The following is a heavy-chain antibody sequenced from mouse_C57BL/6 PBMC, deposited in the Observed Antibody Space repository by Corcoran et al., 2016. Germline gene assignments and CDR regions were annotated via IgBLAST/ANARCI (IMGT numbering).Heavy chain of an antibody. V-gene: IGHV1-76*01. CDR1: GYTFTDYY. J-gene: IGHJ1*03. CDR2: IYPGSGNT. Sequence: QVQLKQSGAELVRPGASVKLSCKASGYTFTDYYINWVKQRPGQGLEWIARIYPGSGNTYYNEKFKGKATLTAEKSSSTAYMQLSSLTSEDSAVYFCARSPYDYFSYWYCDVWGTGTTVTVSS. CDR3: ARSPYDYFSYWYCDV. D-gene: IGHD2-4*01.